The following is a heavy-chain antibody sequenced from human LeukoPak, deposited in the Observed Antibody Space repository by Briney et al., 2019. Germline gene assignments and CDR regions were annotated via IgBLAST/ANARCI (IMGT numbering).Heavy chain of an antibody. Sequence: SETLSLTCTVSGGSISSGGYYWSWIRQHPGKGLEWIGYIYYSGSTYYNPSLKSRVTISVDTSKNQFSLKLSSVIAADTAVYYCARTVVPADPYFDYWGQGTLVTVSS. J-gene: IGHJ4*02. D-gene: IGHD2-2*01. V-gene: IGHV4-31*03. CDR3: ARTVVPADPYFDY. CDR2: IYYSGST. CDR1: GGSISSGGYY.